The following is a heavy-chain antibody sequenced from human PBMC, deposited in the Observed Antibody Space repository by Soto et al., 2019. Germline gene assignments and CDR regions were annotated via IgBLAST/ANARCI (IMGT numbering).Heavy chain of an antibody. CDR3: AKDRVAVAGFFDYYYGMDV. Sequence: GGSLRLSCAASGFSFSNYAMHWVRQAPGKGLEWVSGIKSSGGSTYYADSVKGRFTISRDNSKNTLYLQMNSLRAEDTAVYYCAKDRVAVAGFFDYYYGMDVWGQGTTVTVSS. CDR2: IKSSGGST. V-gene: IGHV3-23*01. CDR1: GFSFSNYA. D-gene: IGHD6-19*01. J-gene: IGHJ6*02.